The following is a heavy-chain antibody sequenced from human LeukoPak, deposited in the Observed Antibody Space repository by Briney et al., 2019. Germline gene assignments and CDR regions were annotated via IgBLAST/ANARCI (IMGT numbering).Heavy chain of an antibody. D-gene: IGHD5-12*01. J-gene: IGHJ6*02. CDR2: INSDGSIT. CDR1: GFTFSTYW. CDR3: ARTLGGPTIAYYYGMDV. Sequence: GGSLRLGCSAAGFTFSTYWRHWGRQAPGKGLVWVSRINSDGSITSYPDSVKGRFTSSRDNAKNTLYLQMNSLRAEDTAVYYCARTLGGPTIAYYYGMDVWGQGTTVTVSS. V-gene: IGHV3-74*01.